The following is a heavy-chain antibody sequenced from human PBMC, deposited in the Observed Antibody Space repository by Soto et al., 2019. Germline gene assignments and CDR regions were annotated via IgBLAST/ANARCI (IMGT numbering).Heavy chain of an antibody. Sequence: QVQLVESGGGVVQPGRSLKLSCAASGFTFSSYAMHWVRQAPGKGLEWVTVISYDGSNKYYADSVKGRFTVSRDNSKNTLYLQMNSLSAEDAAEYYCARDSWSFDYWGQGTLVTVSS. CDR1: GFTFSSYA. CDR3: ARDSWSFDY. V-gene: IGHV3-30*01. CDR2: ISYDGSNK. D-gene: IGHD2-15*01. J-gene: IGHJ4*02.